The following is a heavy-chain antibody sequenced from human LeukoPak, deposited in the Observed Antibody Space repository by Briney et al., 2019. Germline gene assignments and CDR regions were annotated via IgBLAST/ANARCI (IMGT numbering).Heavy chain of an antibody. D-gene: IGHD2-2*01. Sequence: PGGSLRLSCAASGFTFSSYSMNWVRQAPGKGLEWVSYISSSSSTIYYADSVKGRFTISRDNAKSSLYLQMNSLRDEDTAVYYCARDPNVVVVPAANRPLDYWGQGTLVTVSS. CDR1: GFTFSSYS. V-gene: IGHV3-48*02. J-gene: IGHJ4*02. CDR3: ARDPNVVVVPAANRPLDY. CDR2: ISSSSSTI.